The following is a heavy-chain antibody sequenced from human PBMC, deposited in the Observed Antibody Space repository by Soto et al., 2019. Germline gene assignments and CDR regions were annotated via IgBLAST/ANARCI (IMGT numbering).Heavy chain of an antibody. CDR2: IFYLGSS. J-gene: IGHJ5*02. D-gene: IGHD3-3*02. V-gene: IGHV4-39*01. Sequence: SETLSLTCTVSGDSIISSDFYWGWVRQPPGKGLEWIGSIFYLGSSYHNPSLKSRVTMSVDTSKNQFSLRLRSVTAADTALYFCARHSLALRKNNWFDPWGQGIMVTVS. CDR3: ARHSLALRKNNWFDP. CDR1: GDSIISSDFY.